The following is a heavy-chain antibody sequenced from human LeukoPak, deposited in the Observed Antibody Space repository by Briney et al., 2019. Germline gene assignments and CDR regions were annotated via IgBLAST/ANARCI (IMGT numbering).Heavy chain of an antibody. CDR2: ICYSGST. Sequence: SETLSLTCTVSGGSISSGGYYWSWIRQHPGKGLEWIGYICYSGSTYYNPSLKSRVTISVDTSNNQFSLKLSSVTAADTAVYYCARSSSWSSDYWGQGTLVTVSS. J-gene: IGHJ4*02. CDR3: ARSSSWSSDY. V-gene: IGHV4-31*03. D-gene: IGHD6-13*01. CDR1: GGSISSGGYY.